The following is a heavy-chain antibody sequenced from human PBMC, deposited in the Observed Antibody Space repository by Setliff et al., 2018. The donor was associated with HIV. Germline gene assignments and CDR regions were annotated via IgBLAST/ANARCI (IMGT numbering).Heavy chain of an antibody. CDR1: GFTFDDYG. CDR2: IDWNGGTT. Sequence: GGSLRLSCAASGFTFDDYGMSWVRQAPGKGLEWVSGIDWNGGTTQYSPSLNGRATISVDTSNNQFTLKLTSVTPADTAVYYCVRVLGDYYYYMDVWGKGTMVTVSS. D-gene: IGHD3-10*01. V-gene: IGHV3-20*04. J-gene: IGHJ6*03. CDR3: VRVLGDYYYYMDV.